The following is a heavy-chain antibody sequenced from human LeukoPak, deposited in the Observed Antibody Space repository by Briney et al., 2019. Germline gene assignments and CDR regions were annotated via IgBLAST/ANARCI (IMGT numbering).Heavy chain of an antibody. Sequence: GGSLRLSCATSGFTFSSYTMNWVRQSPGKGLEWVSAISGSGGSTYYADSVKGRFTISRDNSKNTLYLQMNSLRAEDTAVYYCAKMGVAVAGAWGQGTLVTVSS. CDR2: ISGSGGST. CDR1: GFTFSSYT. V-gene: IGHV3-23*01. J-gene: IGHJ5*02. D-gene: IGHD6-19*01. CDR3: AKMGVAVAGA.